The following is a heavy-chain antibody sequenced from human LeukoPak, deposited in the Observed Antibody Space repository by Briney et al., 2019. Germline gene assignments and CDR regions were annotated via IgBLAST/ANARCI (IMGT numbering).Heavy chain of an antibody. CDR2: INKDGSDK. J-gene: IGHJ5*02. CDR1: GFTFSSYG. D-gene: IGHD3-22*01. Sequence: GGSLRLSCAASGFTFSSYGMSWVRQAPGKGLEWVAKINKDGSDKYYVDSVKGRFTISRDNAKNSLYLQMNTLRAEDTAVYYCASFLSSGYYQTWYDPWGQGTLVTVSS. CDR3: ASFLSSGYYQTWYDP. V-gene: IGHV3-7*01.